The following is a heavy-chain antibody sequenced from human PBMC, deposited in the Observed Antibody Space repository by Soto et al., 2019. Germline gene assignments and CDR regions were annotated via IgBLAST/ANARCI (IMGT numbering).Heavy chain of an antibody. D-gene: IGHD6-19*01. J-gene: IGHJ4*02. CDR1: GFSLGSSAVG. V-gene: IGHV2-5*01. CDR2: IYWNDDK. Sequence: QITLKESGPTLLKPTQTLTLTCTFSGFSLGSSAVGVNWIRQPPGKALEWLALIYWNDDKHYSPSLRSRLTITKDTSKNQVVLTMTNMDPVDTATYYCAHGSGWLSDYWGQGILVTVSS. CDR3: AHGSGWLSDY.